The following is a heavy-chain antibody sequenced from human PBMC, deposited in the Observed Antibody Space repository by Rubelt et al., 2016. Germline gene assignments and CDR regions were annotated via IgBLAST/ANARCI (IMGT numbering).Heavy chain of an antibody. CDR1: GYTFTSSG. J-gene: IGHJ4*02. CDR2: ISAYNGNT. CDR3: ARDLPPFRRYNWNFPLDY. D-gene: IGHD1-7*01. V-gene: IGHV1-18*01. Sequence: QVQLVQSGAEVKKPGASVKVSCKASGYTFTSSGISWVRQAPGQGLEWMGWISAYNGNTNYAQKRQGRVTMTTDTSTSTAYMELRSLRSDDTAVYYCARDLPPFRRYNWNFPLDYWGQGTLVTVSS.